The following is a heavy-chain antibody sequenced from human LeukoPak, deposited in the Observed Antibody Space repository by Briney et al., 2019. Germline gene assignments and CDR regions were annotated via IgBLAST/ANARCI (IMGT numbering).Heavy chain of an antibody. CDR2: ISSSGGNT. Sequence: GSLRLSCAASGFTFSSYAMSWVRQAPGKGLEWVSSISSSGGNTYYADSVKGRFTISRDNSKNTLFLQMNSLRAEDTALYYCAKEGKLFDYWGQGTLVTVSS. D-gene: IGHD3-10*01. V-gene: IGHV3-23*01. J-gene: IGHJ4*02. CDR1: GFTFSSYA. CDR3: AKEGKLFDY.